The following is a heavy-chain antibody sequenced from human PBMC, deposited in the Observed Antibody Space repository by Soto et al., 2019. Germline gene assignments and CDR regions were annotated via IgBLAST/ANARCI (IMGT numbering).Heavy chain of an antibody. D-gene: IGHD3-10*01. Sequence: QVQLVQSGAEVRKPGSSVRVSCKASGGTFTTFAISWVRQAPGQGLEWMGGIIPFFGTGNYAQKFQGRLTIIADKSTNTAYLDLSSLRSEDTAVYYCARSLYSFGNYHGSGKGYYHTMDVW. CDR1: GGTFTTFA. CDR2: IIPFFGTG. J-gene: IGHJ6*01. CDR3: ARSLYSFGNYHGSGKGYYHTMDV. V-gene: IGHV1-69*06.